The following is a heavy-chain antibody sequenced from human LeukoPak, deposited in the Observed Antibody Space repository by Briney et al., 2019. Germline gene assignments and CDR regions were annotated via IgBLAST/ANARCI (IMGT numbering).Heavy chain of an antibody. CDR2: ISAYNGNT. CDR3: ARDLQAARRYAFDI. CDR1: GYTFTSYG. V-gene: IGHV1-18*01. Sequence: ASVKVSCKASGYTFTSYGISWVRQAPGQGLEWMGWISAYNGNTNYAQKLQGRVTMTTDTSTSTAYMELSRLRSDDTAVYYCARDLQAARRYAFDIWGQGTMVTVSS. D-gene: IGHD6-6*01. J-gene: IGHJ3*02.